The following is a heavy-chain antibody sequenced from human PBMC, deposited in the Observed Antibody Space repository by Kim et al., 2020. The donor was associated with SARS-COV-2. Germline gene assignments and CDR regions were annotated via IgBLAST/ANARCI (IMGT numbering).Heavy chain of an antibody. CDR2: IYHSGSP. CDR1: GASISSSAYY. Sequence: SETLSLTCTVSGASISSSAYYWGWIRQPPGKGLEWIGTIYHSGSPYYNPSLKSRVTISVDTSKNQFSVKLSSVTAADTAMYYCAKHAKNSESSYWGQGTLVTVSS. V-gene: IGHV4-39*01. D-gene: IGHD3-10*01. CDR3: AKHAKNSESSY. J-gene: IGHJ4*02.